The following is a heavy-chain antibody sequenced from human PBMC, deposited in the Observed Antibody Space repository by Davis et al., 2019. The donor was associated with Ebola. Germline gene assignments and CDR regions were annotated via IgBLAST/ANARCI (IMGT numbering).Heavy chain of an antibody. V-gene: IGHV3-11*01. Sequence: GGSLRLSCAASGFTFSDYYMSWIRQAPGKGLEWVSYISTSGSTIYYADSVKGRFTISRDNAKNTLYLQMNSLRAEDTAVYYCAKGHGPLKHSSSWYAHYYGMDVWGKGTTVTVSS. J-gene: IGHJ6*04. D-gene: IGHD6-13*01. CDR3: AKGHGPLKHSSSWYAHYYGMDV. CDR2: ISTSGSTI. CDR1: GFTFSDYY.